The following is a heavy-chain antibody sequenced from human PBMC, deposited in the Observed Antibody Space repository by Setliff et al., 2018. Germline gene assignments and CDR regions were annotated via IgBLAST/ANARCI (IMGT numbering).Heavy chain of an antibody. D-gene: IGHD2-21*01. J-gene: IGHJ2*01. CDR3: ARHPMVITPGWYFDL. CDR2: IYPGDSDT. CDR1: GYSFTSYW. Sequence: GESLKISCKGSGYSFTSYWIGWVRQMPGKGLEWMGIIYPGDSDTRYSPSFQGQVTISADKSISTAYLQWSSLKASDTAMYYCARHPMVITPGWYFDLWGRGTLVTAPQ. V-gene: IGHV5-51*01.